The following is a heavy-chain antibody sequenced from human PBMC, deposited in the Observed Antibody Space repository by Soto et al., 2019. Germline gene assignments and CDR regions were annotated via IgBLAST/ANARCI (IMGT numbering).Heavy chain of an antibody. CDR2: IIPILGET. J-gene: IGHJ6*02. V-gene: IGHV1-69*08. CDR1: GTIFSSYT. Sequence: QVQLVQSGAEVKKPGSSVRVSCKASGTIFSSYTISWVRQAPGQGLEWMGRIIPILGETNSAQKFQGRVILTADMSTNTAYMELNSLRLEDTAVYYCARGLGGRMDDWGQGTTVTVSS. D-gene: IGHD3-16*01. CDR3: ARGLGGRMDD.